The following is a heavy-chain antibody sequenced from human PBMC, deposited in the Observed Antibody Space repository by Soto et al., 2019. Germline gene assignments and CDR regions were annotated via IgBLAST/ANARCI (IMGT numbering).Heavy chain of an antibody. Sequence: QEQLVESGGGVVQPGRSLRLTCAGSGFTFSSYGMHWVRQAPGKGREWVAIISDDGSNKYYADSVKGRFTISRDNSKNTLYLQMNSLRAEDTAVYYCAKTTGDYPLYWYFDLWGRGTLVTVSS. J-gene: IGHJ2*01. CDR1: GFTFSSYG. CDR2: ISDDGSNK. CDR3: AKTTGDYPLYWYFDL. D-gene: IGHD4-17*01. V-gene: IGHV3-30*18.